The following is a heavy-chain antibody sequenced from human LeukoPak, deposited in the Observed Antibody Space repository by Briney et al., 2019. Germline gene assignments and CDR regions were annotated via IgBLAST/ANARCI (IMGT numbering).Heavy chain of an antibody. Sequence: ASVKVSCKASGYTFTGYYMDWVRQAPGQGLEWMGWINPNSGGTNYAQKFQGRVTMTRDTSISAAYMELSRLRSDDTAVYYCARGPPLRVTSPVDYYYYMDVWGKGTTVTVSS. J-gene: IGHJ6*03. CDR1: GYTFTGYY. CDR3: ARGPPLRVTSPVDYYYYMDV. V-gene: IGHV1-2*02. D-gene: IGHD4-11*01. CDR2: INPNSGGT.